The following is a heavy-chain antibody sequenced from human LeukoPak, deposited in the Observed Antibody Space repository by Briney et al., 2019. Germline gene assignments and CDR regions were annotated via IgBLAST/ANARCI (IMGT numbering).Heavy chain of an antibody. D-gene: IGHD6-19*01. CDR1: GGSISSLTYY. Sequence: SETLSLTCTVSGGSISSLTYYWGWIRQPPGGGLEWIASIYYSGTTYYSPSLKSRVTISVNRSNNQFSLRLTSVTAADTAVYFCAGYSSGWSSGGGYWGQGTLVTVSS. CDR2: IYYSGTT. J-gene: IGHJ4*02. V-gene: IGHV4-39*01. CDR3: AGYSSGWSSGGGY.